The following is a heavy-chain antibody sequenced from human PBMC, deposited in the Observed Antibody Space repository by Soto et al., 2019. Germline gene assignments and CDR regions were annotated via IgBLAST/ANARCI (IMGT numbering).Heavy chain of an antibody. Sequence: GGSLRLSCVPSGFTFSTYAMHWVRQAPGKGLEWVAIISYDGTNKYYADSVKGRFTISRDNSKNTLYLQMNSLRVEDTTLYYCAKDRGRYCSGGTCYLFDSWGQGALVTVSS. CDR3: AKDRGRYCSGGTCYLFDS. V-gene: IGHV3-30*04. CDR1: GFTFSTYA. CDR2: ISYDGTNK. D-gene: IGHD2-15*01. J-gene: IGHJ4*02.